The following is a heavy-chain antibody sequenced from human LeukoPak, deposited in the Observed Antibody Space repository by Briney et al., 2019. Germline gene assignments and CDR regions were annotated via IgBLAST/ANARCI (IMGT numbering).Heavy chain of an antibody. D-gene: IGHD5-24*01. V-gene: IGHV4-59*01. CDR1: GGSISSYY. CDR3: ARDGGGYSYFDY. CDR2: IYYSGST. J-gene: IGHJ4*02. Sequence: PSETLSLTCTVSGGSISSYYWSWIRQPPGKGLEWIGYIYYSGSTNYNPSLKSRVTISVDTSKNQFSLKLSSVTAADTAVYYCARDGGGYSYFDYWGQGTLVTVSS.